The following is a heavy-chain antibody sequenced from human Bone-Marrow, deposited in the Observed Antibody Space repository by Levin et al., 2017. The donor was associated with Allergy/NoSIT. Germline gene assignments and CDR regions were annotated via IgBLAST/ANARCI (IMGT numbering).Heavy chain of an antibody. D-gene: IGHD2-15*01. CDR2: INPSGGSP. Sequence: ASVKVSCKASGYTFTSYYMHWVRQAPGQGLEWMGIINPSGGSPTYAQKFQGRVTMTRDTSTSTVYMELSSLRSEDTAVYYCARDFVVVVVATAPPRDSDAFDIWGQGTMVTVSS. V-gene: IGHV1-46*01. CDR3: ARDFVVVVVATAPPRDSDAFDI. J-gene: IGHJ3*02. CDR1: GYTFTSYY.